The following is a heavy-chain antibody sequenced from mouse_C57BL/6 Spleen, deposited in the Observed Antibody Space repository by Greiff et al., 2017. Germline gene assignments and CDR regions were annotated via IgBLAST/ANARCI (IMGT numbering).Heavy chain of an antibody. Sequence: EVQVVESGGDLVKPGGSLKLSCAASGFTFSSYGMSWVRQTPDKRLEWVATISSGGSYTYYPDSVKGRFTISRDNAKNTLYLQMSSLKSEDTAQYYCARRRDSSPFDYWGQGTTLTVSS. V-gene: IGHV5-6*01. CDR2: ISSGGSYT. J-gene: IGHJ2*01. D-gene: IGHD6-1*01. CDR1: GFTFSSYG. CDR3: ARRRDSSPFDY.